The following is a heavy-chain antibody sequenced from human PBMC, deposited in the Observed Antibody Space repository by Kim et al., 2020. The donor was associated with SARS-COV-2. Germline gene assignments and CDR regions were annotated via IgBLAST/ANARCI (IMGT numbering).Heavy chain of an antibody. D-gene: IGHD3-3*01. CDR2: ISYDGSNK. Sequence: GGSLRLSCAASGFTFSSYGMHWVRQAPGKGLEWVAVISYDGSNKYYADSVKGRFTISRDNSKNTLYLQMNSLRAEDTAVYYCAKELHYDFWSGYGDYWG. CDR3: AKELHYDFWSGYGDY. CDR1: GFTFSSYG. J-gene: IGHJ4*01. V-gene: IGHV3-30*18.